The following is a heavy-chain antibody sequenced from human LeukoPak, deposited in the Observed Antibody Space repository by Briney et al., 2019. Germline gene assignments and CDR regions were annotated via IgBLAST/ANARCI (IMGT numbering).Heavy chain of an antibody. V-gene: IGHV1-46*01. Sequence: GASVKVSCKVSGYTFTSYYMHWVRQAPGQGLEWMGIINPSGGSTSYAQKFQGRVTMTRDTSTSTVYMELSSLRSEDTAVYYCARDLGVSSSWYGWFDPWGQGTLVTVSS. CDR3: ARDLGVSSSWYGWFDP. J-gene: IGHJ5*02. CDR2: INPSGGST. D-gene: IGHD6-13*01. CDR1: GYTFTSYY.